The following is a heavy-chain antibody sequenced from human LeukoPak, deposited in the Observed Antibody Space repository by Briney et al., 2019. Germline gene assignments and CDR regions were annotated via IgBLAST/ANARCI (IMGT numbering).Heavy chain of an antibody. CDR3: ARSQIDYGDYVNWFDP. V-gene: IGHV4-59*01. CDR1: GGSISSYY. Sequence: SETLSLTCTVSGGSISSYYWNWIRQPPGKGLEWIGYIYDSGSTNYSPSLKSRVTISVDTSKNQFSLTLRSVTAADTAVYYCARSQIDYGDYVNWFDPWGQGTLVTVSS. CDR2: IYDSGST. J-gene: IGHJ5*02. D-gene: IGHD4-17*01.